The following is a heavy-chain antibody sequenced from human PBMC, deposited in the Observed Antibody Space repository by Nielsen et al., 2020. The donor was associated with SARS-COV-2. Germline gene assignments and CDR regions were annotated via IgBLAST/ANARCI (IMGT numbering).Heavy chain of an antibody. CDR3: TRDPGYYHGMDV. J-gene: IGHJ6*02. CDR2: IYYRSKWFY. Sequence: SETLSLTCVISGDSVSSNSVAWNWIRQSSSRGLEWLGRIYYRSKWFYEYATSVRSRITIDPDTSKNHFSLHLNSVTSEDTAMYYCTRDPGYYHGMDVWGQGTTVTVSS. V-gene: IGHV6-1*01. CDR1: GDSVSSNSVA.